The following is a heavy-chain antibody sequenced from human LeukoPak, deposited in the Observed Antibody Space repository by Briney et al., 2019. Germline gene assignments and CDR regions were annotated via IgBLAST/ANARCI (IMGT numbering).Heavy chain of an antibody. Sequence: SQTLSLTCTVSGGSISSGDYYWSWIRQPPGKGPEWIGYIYYSGSTYYNPSLKSRVTVSVDTSKNQFSLKLSSVTAADTAVYYCARVYCSSTSCYCDYWGQGTLVTVSS. J-gene: IGHJ4*02. CDR1: GGSISSGDYY. CDR2: IYYSGST. D-gene: IGHD2-2*01. CDR3: ARVYCSSTSCYCDY. V-gene: IGHV4-30-4*01.